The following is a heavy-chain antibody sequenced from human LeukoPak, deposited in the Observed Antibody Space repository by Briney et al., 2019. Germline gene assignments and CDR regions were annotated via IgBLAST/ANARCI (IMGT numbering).Heavy chain of an antibody. V-gene: IGHV1-69*05. CDR3: ASSPYCSSTSCQFLGYYFDY. CDR2: IIPIFGTA. D-gene: IGHD2-2*01. CDR1: GGTFSSYA. J-gene: IGHJ4*02. Sequence: SVKVSCKASGGTFSSYAISWVRQAPGQGLEWMGGIIPIFGTANYAQKLQGRVTITTDESTSTAYMELSSLRSEDTAVYYCASSPYCSSTSCQFLGYYFDYWGQGTLVTVSS.